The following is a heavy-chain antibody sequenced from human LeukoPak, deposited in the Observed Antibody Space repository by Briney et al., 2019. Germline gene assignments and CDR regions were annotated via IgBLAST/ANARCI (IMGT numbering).Heavy chain of an antibody. CDR1: GGSISSSSYY. CDR3: LGDLGIDY. V-gene: IGHV4-39*01. Sequence: SETLSLTCTVSGGSISSSSYYWGWIRQPPGKGLEWIGSIYYSGSTYYNPSLKSRVTISVDTSKNQFSLKLSSVTAADTAVYYCLGDLGIDYWGQGTLVTVSS. CDR2: IYYSGST. J-gene: IGHJ4*02. D-gene: IGHD3-16*01.